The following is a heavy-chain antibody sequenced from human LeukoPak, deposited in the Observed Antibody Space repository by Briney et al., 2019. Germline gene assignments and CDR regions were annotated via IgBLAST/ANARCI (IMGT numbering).Heavy chain of an antibody. Sequence: GGSLRLSCAASGFAFSGFAMGWVRQSPGKGLEWLSTINGGGNTTFYSDSVKGRFTISRDNSKNTLYLHMDSLRPDDTAIYYCTMELHAAEAGAHYYYFYRDDW. CDR2: INGGGNTT. V-gene: IGHV3-23*01. CDR1: GFAFSGFA. D-gene: IGHD1-7*01. J-gene: IGHJ6*03. CDR3: TMELHAAEAGAHYYYFYRDD.